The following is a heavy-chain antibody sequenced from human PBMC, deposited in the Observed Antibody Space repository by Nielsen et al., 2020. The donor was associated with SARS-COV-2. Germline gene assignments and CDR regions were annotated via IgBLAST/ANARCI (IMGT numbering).Heavy chain of an antibody. J-gene: IGHJ4*02. Sequence: SVKVSCKASGGTFSSYTISWVRQAPGQGLEWMGRIIPILGIANYAQKFQGRVTITADKSTSTAYMELSSLRSEDTAVYYCARGWGFSGATPRYFDYWGQGTLVTASS. CDR1: GGTFSSYT. CDR2: IIPILGIA. D-gene: IGHD4/OR15-4a*01. CDR3: ARGWGFSGATPRYFDY. V-gene: IGHV1-69*02.